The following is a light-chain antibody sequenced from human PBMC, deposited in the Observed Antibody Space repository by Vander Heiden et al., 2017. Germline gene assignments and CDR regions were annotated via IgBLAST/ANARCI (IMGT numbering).Light chain of an antibody. J-gene: IGLJ3*02. V-gene: IGLV1-44*01. Sequence: QSVLTQPPSESGTPGPRVTTSCSGSSSNIGSNTVNWYQQLPGTAPKLLNYGNSQRPSGVPDRFSGSKSGTSASLAISGLQSEDEADYYCAAWDDTLKGVFGGGTKLTVL. CDR3: AAWDDTLKGV. CDR1: SSNIGSNT. CDR2: GNS.